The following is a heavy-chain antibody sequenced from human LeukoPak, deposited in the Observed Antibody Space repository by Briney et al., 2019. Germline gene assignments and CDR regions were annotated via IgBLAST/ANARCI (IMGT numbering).Heavy chain of an antibody. CDR3: AKGAGSSTANWFDP. J-gene: IGHJ5*02. CDR2: ISYDGSNK. V-gene: IGHV3-30*18. Sequence: GGSLRLSCAASGFTFSNYGMHWVRQAPGKGLEWVALISYDGSNKYFADSVKGRFTISRDNSKNTLYLQMNSLRAEDTAVYYCAKGAGSSTANWFDPWGQGTLVTVSS. D-gene: IGHD6-13*01. CDR1: GFTFSNYG.